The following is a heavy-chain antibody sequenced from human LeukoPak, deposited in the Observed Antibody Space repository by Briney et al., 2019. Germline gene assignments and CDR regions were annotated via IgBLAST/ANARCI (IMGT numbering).Heavy chain of an antibody. D-gene: IGHD3-10*01. CDR1: GGSISSGGYY. J-gene: IGHJ4*02. Sequence: PSETLSLTCTVSGGSISSGGYYWSWIRQHPGKGLEWIGYIYYSGSAYYNPSLKSRVTISVDTSENQFSLKLSSVTAADTAAYYCARVNYGSATKEDYWGQGTLVTVSS. CDR2: IYYSGSA. CDR3: ARVNYGSATKEDY. V-gene: IGHV4-31*03.